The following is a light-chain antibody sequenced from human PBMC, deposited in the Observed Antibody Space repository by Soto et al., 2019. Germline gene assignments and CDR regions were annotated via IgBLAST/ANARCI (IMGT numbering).Light chain of an antibody. CDR3: QQYNSYIGT. Sequence: DIQMTQSPSTLSASVGDRVTITCRASQSISSWLAWYQQKPGKAPKLLIYDASSLESGVPSRFSGSASGTEFTLTISSLQPDDFATYYCQQYNSYIGTFGQGTKVEIK. CDR2: DAS. V-gene: IGKV1-5*01. J-gene: IGKJ1*01. CDR1: QSISSW.